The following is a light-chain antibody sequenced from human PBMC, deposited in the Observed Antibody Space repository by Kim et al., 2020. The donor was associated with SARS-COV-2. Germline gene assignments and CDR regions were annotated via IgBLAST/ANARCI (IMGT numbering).Light chain of an antibody. CDR3: QQYDDLPIT. CDR2: DAS. Sequence: ASIGDRVTITCQASQDINNFVNWYQQKPGKAPKLLIYDASKLAAGVPSRFSGSGSGTEFTFTISSLQPDDFAMYFCQQYDDLPITFGQGTRLEIK. V-gene: IGKV1-33*01. J-gene: IGKJ5*01. CDR1: QDINNF.